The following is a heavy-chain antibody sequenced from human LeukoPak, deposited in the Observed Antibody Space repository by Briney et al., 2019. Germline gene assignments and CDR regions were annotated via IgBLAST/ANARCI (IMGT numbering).Heavy chain of an antibody. D-gene: IGHD6-6*01. CDR1: GYTFTSYH. CDR2: INPSSGST. CDR3: ARMWAARRIYYFVF. J-gene: IGHJ4*02. Sequence: ASVKVSCKASGYTFTSYHMHWVRLAPGQGLEWMGIINPSSGSTTYAQKFQDRVTMTRDTSTSTVYMDLSSLRSEDTAVYYCARMWAARRIYYFVFWGQGTLVTVSS. V-gene: IGHV1-46*01.